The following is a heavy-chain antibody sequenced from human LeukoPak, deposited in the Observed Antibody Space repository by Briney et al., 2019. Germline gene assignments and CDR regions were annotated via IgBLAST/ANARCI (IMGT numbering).Heavy chain of an antibody. CDR1: GFTFTTYS. CDR2: ISSSGTI. J-gene: IGHJ4*02. D-gene: IGHD1/OR15-1a*01. Sequence: GGSLRLSCAASGFTFTTYSMNWVRQAPGKGLEWVSYISSSGTIYYADSVKGRFTISRDNAKNSLYLQMNSLRAEDTAVYYCARDQGNWDIDYWGQGTLVTVSS. CDR3: ARDQGNWDIDY. V-gene: IGHV3-48*04.